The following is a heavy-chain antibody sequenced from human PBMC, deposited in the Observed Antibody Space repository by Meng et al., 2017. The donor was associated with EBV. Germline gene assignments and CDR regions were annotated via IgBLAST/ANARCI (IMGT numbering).Heavy chain of an antibody. D-gene: IGHD3-10*01. J-gene: IGHJ4*02. CDR3: ASESGRGYTPDY. Sequence: QVQWAQSAAEVKQPGSSVKVSCKTSGGPFRYYAISWVRQAPGQGLEWLGGFLPRLGAPNYAQKFHGRVKITADESTSTHYMDLSSLRSEDTAIYYCASESGRGYTPDYCGQGTLVTVSS. V-gene: IGHV1-69*01. CDR2: FLPRLGAP. CDR1: GGPFRYYA.